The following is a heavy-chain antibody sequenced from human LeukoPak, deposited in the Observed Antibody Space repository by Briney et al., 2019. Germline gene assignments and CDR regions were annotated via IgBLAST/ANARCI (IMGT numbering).Heavy chain of an antibody. CDR3: ARDIVVPAAKDYYYYGMDV. Sequence: ASVKVSCKASGYTFTSYGISWVRQAPGQGLEWMGWISAYNGNTNYAQKLQGRVTMTTDTSTGTAYMELRSLRSDDTAVYYCARDIVVPAAKDYYYYGMDVWGQGTTVTVS. CDR1: GYTFTSYG. J-gene: IGHJ6*02. D-gene: IGHD2-2*01. V-gene: IGHV1-18*01. CDR2: ISAYNGNT.